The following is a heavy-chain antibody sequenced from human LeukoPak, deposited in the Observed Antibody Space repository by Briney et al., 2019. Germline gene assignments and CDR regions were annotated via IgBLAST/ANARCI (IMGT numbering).Heavy chain of an antibody. D-gene: IGHD2-2*02. CDR3: ARVGCSSTSCYTTWFDP. V-gene: IGHV1-18*01. CDR2: ISAYNGNT. CDR1: GYTFTSYG. J-gene: IGHJ5*02. Sequence: GASVKVSCKASGYTFTSYGISWVRQAPRQGLEWMGWISAYNGNTNYAQKLQGRVTMTTDTSTSTAYMELRSLRSDDTAVYYCARVGCSSTSCYTTWFDPWGQGTLVTVSS.